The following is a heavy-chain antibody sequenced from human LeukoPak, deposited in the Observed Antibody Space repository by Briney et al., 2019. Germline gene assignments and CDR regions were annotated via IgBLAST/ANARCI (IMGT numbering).Heavy chain of an antibody. J-gene: IGHJ3*02. CDR3: ARPCSHDNGGYQDDFDI. Sequence: SETLSLTCTLSGGSSSSYYWSWIRQPPGKGLEWLAYVHNNGRTNYNPSLKSRLTISLDTSKNQFSLNVRSVTAADTAVYYCARPCSHDNGGYQDDFDIWGQGTMVTVSS. CDR1: GGSSSSYY. D-gene: IGHD3-22*01. CDR2: VHNNGRT. V-gene: IGHV4-59*08.